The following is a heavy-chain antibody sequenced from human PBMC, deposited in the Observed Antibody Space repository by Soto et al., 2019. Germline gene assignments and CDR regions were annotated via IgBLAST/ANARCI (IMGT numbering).Heavy chain of an antibody. J-gene: IGHJ6*03. CDR1: SGSISSSNW. Sequence: PSETLSLTCAVSSGSISSSNWWSWVRQPPGKGLEWIGEIYHSGSTNYNPSLKSRVTISVDTSKNQFSLKLSSVTAADTAVYYCARATSRGKYYYYYYMDVWGKGTTVTVSS. D-gene: IGHD3-16*01. CDR2: IYHSGST. CDR3: ARATSRGKYYYYYYMDV. V-gene: IGHV4-4*02.